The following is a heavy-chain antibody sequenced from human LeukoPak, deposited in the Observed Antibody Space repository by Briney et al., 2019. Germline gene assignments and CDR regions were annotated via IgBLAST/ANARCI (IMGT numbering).Heavy chain of an antibody. CDR2: IWYDGSNK. V-gene: IGHV3-33*06. D-gene: IGHD3-10*01. Sequence: GGSLRLSCAASGFTFSRYAMSWVRQAPGKGLEWVAVIWYDGSNKYYADSVKGRFTISRDNSKNTLYLQMNSLRAEDTAVYYCAKDKYYYGSGTYYPDLTFDYWGQGTLVTVSS. CDR3: AKDKYYYGSGTYYPDLTFDY. J-gene: IGHJ4*02. CDR1: GFTFSRYA.